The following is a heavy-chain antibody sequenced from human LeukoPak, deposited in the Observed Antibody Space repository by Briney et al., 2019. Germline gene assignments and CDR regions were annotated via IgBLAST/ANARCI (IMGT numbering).Heavy chain of an antibody. CDR3: ARSQSIVSSTRYFDY. CDR1: GYSFTTYW. Sequence: AGESLKISCKGSGYSFTTYWIGWVRQMPGKGLEWMGIIYPRDSDTRYSPSFQGQVTISADKSISTAYLQWSSLKASDAAIYYCARSQSIVSSTRYFDYWGQGTLVTVSS. CDR2: IYPRDSDT. D-gene: IGHD5/OR15-5a*01. J-gene: IGHJ4*02. V-gene: IGHV5-51*01.